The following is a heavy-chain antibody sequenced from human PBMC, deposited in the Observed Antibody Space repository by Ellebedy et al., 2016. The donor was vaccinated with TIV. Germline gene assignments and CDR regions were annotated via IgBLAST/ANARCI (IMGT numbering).Heavy chain of an antibody. CDR2: IKSKTDGGTT. CDR1: GFTFSNAW. CDR3: TQGGGYSGYDRDY. J-gene: IGHJ4*02. Sequence: GGSLRLSCAASGFTFSNAWMSWVRQAPGKGLEWVGRIKSKTDGGTTDYAAPVKGRFTISRDDSKNTLYLQMNSLKTEDTAVYYCTQGGGYSGYDRDYWGQGTLVTVSS. D-gene: IGHD5-12*01. V-gene: IGHV3-15*01.